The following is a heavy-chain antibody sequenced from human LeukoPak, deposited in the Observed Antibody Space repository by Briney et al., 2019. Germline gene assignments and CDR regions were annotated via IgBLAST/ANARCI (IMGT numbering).Heavy chain of an antibody. CDR1: GYTFTSYA. J-gene: IGHJ3*02. CDR2: ISAYNGNT. Sequence: ASVKVSCKASGYTFTSYAISWVRQAPGQGLEWMGWISAYNGNTNYAQKLQGRVTITTDTSTNTAYMELSSLQSEDTAVYYCARDHGSSKEDDAFDIWGQGTMVTVSS. D-gene: IGHD6-13*01. CDR3: ARDHGSSKEDDAFDI. V-gene: IGHV1-18*01.